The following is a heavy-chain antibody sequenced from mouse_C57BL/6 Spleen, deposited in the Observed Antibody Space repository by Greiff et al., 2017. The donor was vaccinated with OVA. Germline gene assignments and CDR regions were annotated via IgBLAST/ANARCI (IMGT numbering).Heavy chain of an antibody. V-gene: IGHV5-4*01. CDR2: ISDGGSYT. J-gene: IGHJ1*03. D-gene: IGHD1-3*01. CDR3: ARDKGVDWYFDV. CDR1: GFTFSSYA. Sequence: EVQLVESGGGLVKPGGSLKLSCAASGFTFSSYAMSWVRQTPEKRLEWVATISDGGSYTYYPDNVKGRFTISRDNAKNNLYLQMSHLKSEDTAMYYCARDKGVDWYFDVWGTGTTVTVSS.